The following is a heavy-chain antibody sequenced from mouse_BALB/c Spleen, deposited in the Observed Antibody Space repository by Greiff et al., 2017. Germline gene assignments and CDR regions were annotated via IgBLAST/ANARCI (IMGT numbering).Heavy chain of an antibody. Sequence: EVQLQQSGAELVKPGASVKLSCTASGFNITDTYMHWVKQRPEQGLEWIGRIDPANGNTKYDPKFQGKATITADTSSNTAYLQLSSLTSEDTAVYYCALYYGHYYAMDYWGQGTSVTVSS. D-gene: IGHD1-1*01. J-gene: IGHJ4*01. CDR2: IDPANGNT. V-gene: IGHV14-3*02. CDR3: ALYYGHYYAMDY. CDR1: GFNITDTY.